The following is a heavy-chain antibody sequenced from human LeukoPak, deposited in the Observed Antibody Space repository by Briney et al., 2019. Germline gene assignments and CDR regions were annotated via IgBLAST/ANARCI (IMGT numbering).Heavy chain of an antibody. J-gene: IGHJ4*02. V-gene: IGHV4-59*01. D-gene: IGHD3-10*01. CDR3: VRAGDYYVSGSYLGY. CDR1: GGSISSYY. CDR2: TYHRGSA. Sequence: PSETLSLTCSVSGGSISSYYWTWIRQPPGKGLEWIGYTYHRGSANYNPSLKSRVTISVDMSKNQFSLTLSSVTAADAAVYYCVRAGDYYVSGSYLGYWGQGTLVTVSS.